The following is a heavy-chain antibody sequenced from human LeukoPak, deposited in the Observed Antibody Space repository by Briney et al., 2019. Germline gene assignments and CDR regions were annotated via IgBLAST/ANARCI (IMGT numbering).Heavy chain of an antibody. CDR2: IYYSGST. Sequence: SETLSLTCAVYGGSFSGYYWSWIRQPPGKGLEWIGYIYYSGSTNYNPSLKSRVTISVDTSKNQFSLKLSSVTAADTAVYYCARLEAPYSGYEYYGMDVWGQGTTVTVSS. CDR3: ARLEAPYSGYEYYGMDV. CDR1: GGSFSGYY. V-gene: IGHV4-59*08. D-gene: IGHD1-26*01. J-gene: IGHJ6*02.